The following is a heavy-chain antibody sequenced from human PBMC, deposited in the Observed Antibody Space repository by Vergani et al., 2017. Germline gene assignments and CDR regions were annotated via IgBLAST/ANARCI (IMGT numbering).Heavy chain of an antibody. V-gene: IGHV3-23*01. CDR1: GFTFSNYA. CDR3: AKTGVAAPDAFDI. Sequence: EVQLLESGGGLVQPGGSLRLSCAASGFTFSNYAMSWVRQAPGKGLEWVSAISGSGGNTYYADSVKGRFTISRDNAKNSLYLQMNSLRAEDTAVYYCAKTGVAAPDAFDIWGQGTMVTVSS. CDR2: ISGSGGNT. D-gene: IGHD6-6*01. J-gene: IGHJ3*02.